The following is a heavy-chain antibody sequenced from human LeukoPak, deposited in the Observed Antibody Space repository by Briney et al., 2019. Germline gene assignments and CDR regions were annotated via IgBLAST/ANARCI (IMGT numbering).Heavy chain of an antibody. CDR1: GGSINYYY. V-gene: IGHV4-59*08. CDR3: AGAIVGATTPFDY. J-gene: IGHJ4*02. CDR2: IYYSGGT. D-gene: IGHD1-26*01. Sequence: SETLSLTCTVSGGSINYYYWMWIRQPPGKGLEWIGYIYYSGGTHYNPSLKSRVTMLVDTSKNQFSLKLSSVTAADTAVYYCAGAIVGATTPFDYWGQGTLVTVSS.